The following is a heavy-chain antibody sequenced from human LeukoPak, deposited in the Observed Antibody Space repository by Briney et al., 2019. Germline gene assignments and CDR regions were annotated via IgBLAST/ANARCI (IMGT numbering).Heavy chain of an antibody. V-gene: IGHV3-13*01. J-gene: IGHJ4*02. D-gene: IGHD1-26*01. CDR3: ARGSIRGAHLDH. CDR1: GFTFSSYD. CDR2: IGTAGDT. Sequence: GGSLRLSCAASGFTFSSYDMHWVRHATGKGLEWVSAIGTAGDTYYPGSVKGRFTISRENAKNSLYLQMNSLRAGDTAVYYCARGSIRGAHLDHWGQGTLVTVSS.